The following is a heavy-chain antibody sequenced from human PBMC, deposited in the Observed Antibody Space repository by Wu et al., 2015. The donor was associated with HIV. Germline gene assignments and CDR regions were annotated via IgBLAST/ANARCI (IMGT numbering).Heavy chain of an antibody. V-gene: IGHV1-69*05. CDR3: ARGAVYYDSSGNDAFDI. Sequence: QVQLVQSGAEVKKPGSSVKVSCKASGGTFSSYAISWVRQAPGQGLEWMGGIIPIFGTANYAQKFQGRVTITTDESTSTAYMELSSLRSEDTAVYYCARGAVYYDSSGNDAFDIWAKDNGHRL. CDR1: GGTFSSYA. D-gene: IGHD3-22*01. CDR2: IIPIFGTA. J-gene: IGHJ3*02.